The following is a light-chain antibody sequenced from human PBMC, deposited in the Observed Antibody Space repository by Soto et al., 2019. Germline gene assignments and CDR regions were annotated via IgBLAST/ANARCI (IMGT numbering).Light chain of an antibody. J-gene: IGKJ1*01. Sequence: ESVLTCSPGTLTMTPGERATVSCRASQSVSRRNLAWYQQNPDQAPMLLIYAESSRATGIPDRCSGSGSGTDFTLSILRLDPEDFAVYYCRHYGRSKWTFGQGTKVDNK. CDR2: AES. V-gene: IGKV3-20*01. CDR1: QSVSRRN. CDR3: RHYGRSKWT.